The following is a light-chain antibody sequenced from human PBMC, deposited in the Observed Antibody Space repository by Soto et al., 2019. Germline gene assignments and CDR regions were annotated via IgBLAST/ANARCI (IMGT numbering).Light chain of an antibody. CDR3: QQYRTYS. J-gene: IGKJ1*01. V-gene: IGKV1-5*01. CDR1: ESISNW. CDR2: HAS. Sequence: IQLTQSPTTLPASVGDRVTLTCRASESISNWLAWYQQRPGTAPKLLIYHASILETAVPSRFSGNGSGTEFPLTISNLQPGDFGTYYCQQYRTYSFGQGSRVEIK.